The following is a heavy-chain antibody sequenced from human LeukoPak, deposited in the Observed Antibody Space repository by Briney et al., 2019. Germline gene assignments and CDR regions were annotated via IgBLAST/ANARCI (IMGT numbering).Heavy chain of an antibody. J-gene: IGHJ4*02. Sequence: PSETLSLTCAVYGGSFSGHYWSWIRQPPGKGLEWIGEINHSGSTNYNPSLKSRVTISVDTSKNQFSLKLSSVTAADTAVYYCARYSSSAGIIDYWGQGTLVTVSS. CDR3: ARYSSSAGIIDY. CDR1: GGSFSGHY. CDR2: INHSGST. D-gene: IGHD6-6*01. V-gene: IGHV4-34*01.